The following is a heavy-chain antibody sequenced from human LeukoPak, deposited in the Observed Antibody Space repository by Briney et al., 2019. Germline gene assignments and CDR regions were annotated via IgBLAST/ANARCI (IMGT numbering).Heavy chain of an antibody. CDR2: ISSSSSYI. Sequence: PGGSLRLSCAASGFTFSRHSINWVRQAPGKGLEWVSSISSSSSYIYYADSVKGRFTISRDNAKNSLYLRMNSLRAEDTAVYYCARDSGNYLDAFDIWGQGTMVTVSS. V-gene: IGHV3-21*01. J-gene: IGHJ3*02. D-gene: IGHD1-7*01. CDR1: GFTFSRHS. CDR3: ARDSGNYLDAFDI.